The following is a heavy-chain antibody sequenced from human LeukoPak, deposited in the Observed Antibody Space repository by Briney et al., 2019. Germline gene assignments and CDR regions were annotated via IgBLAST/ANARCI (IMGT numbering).Heavy chain of an antibody. J-gene: IGHJ4*02. Sequence: TSVKVSCKASGFTVTSSAMQWVRQARGQRLEWIGWIVVGSGNTNYAQKFQERVTITRDMSTSTAYMELSSLRSEDTAVYYCAAIPHYYYDSSGYPYLDYWGQGTLVTVSS. CDR2: IVVGSGNT. D-gene: IGHD3-22*01. V-gene: IGHV1-58*02. CDR1: GFTVTSSA. CDR3: AAIPHYYYDSSGYPYLDY.